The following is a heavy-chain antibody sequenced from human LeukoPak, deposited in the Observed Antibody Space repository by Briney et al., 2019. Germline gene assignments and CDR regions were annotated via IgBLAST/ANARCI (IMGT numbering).Heavy chain of an antibody. CDR3: ARVSSDCSSTSCYDPYYYYYYMDV. V-gene: IGHV1-69*13. J-gene: IGHJ6*03. Sequence: SVKVSCKAAGYTFTDYYIHWVRQAHGQGLEWMGGIIPIFGTANYAQKFQGRVTITADESTSTAYMELSSLRSEDTAVYYCARVSSDCSSTSCYDPYYYYYYMDVWGKGTTVTISS. D-gene: IGHD2-2*01. CDR1: GYTFTDYY. CDR2: IIPIFGTA.